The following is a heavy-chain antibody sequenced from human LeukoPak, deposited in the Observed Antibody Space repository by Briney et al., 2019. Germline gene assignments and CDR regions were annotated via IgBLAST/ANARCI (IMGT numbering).Heavy chain of an antibody. CDR3: ARVGSGSFDY. CDR2: IYYSGNA. D-gene: IGHD1-26*01. Sequence: PSETLSLTCTISGGSISTYYWSWIRQPPGKGLGWIAYIYYSGNANYNPSLKSRVTISVDTSKNQFSLKLSSVTAADTAVYYCARVGSGSFDYWGQGTLVAVSS. V-gene: IGHV4-59*01. CDR1: GGSISTYY. J-gene: IGHJ4*02.